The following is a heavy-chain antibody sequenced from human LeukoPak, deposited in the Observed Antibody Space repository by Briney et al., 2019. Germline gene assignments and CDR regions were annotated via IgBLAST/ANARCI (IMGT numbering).Heavy chain of an antibody. J-gene: IGHJ1*01. CDR3: AKDLLSASPRYFQH. D-gene: IGHD2-2*01. CDR2: ISGSGANT. V-gene: IGHV3-23*01. CDR1: GFTFSSYA. Sequence: GGSLGLSCAASGFTFSSYAMNWVRQAPGKGLEWVSAISGSGANTYYADSVRGRFTISRDNSKNTPFLQMNSLRAEDTAVYFCAKDLLSASPRYFQHWGQGTLVTVPS.